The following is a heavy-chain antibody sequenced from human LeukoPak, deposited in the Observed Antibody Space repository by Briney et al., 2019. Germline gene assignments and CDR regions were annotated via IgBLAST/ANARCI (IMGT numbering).Heavy chain of an antibody. D-gene: IGHD6-13*01. Sequence: GGSLRLSCAASGFTFRNDWMSWVRQAPGKGLEWVANVKQEGSEKDYVDCVKGRFTISRDNAKNLLYLQMNSLRTEDTAVYYCSRVGPGGAGAFDYWGQGTLVTVSS. CDR1: GFTFRNDW. CDR3: SRVGPGGAGAFDY. CDR2: VKQEGSEK. V-gene: IGHV3-7*01. J-gene: IGHJ4*02.